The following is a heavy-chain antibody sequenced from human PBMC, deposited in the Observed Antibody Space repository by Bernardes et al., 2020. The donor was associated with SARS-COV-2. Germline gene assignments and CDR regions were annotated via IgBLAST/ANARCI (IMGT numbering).Heavy chain of an antibody. CDR2: ISYDGSNK. CDR1: GFTFSSYA. J-gene: IGHJ3*02. Sequence: GGSLRLSCAASGFTFSSYAMHWVRQAPGKGLEWVAVISYDGSNKYYADSVKGRFTISRDNSKNTLYLQMNSLRAEDTAVYYCARDGSRYNIPINYDYVWIGAFDIWGQGTMVTVSS. V-gene: IGHV3-30-3*01. D-gene: IGHD3-16*01. CDR3: ARDGSRYNIPINYDYVWIGAFDI.